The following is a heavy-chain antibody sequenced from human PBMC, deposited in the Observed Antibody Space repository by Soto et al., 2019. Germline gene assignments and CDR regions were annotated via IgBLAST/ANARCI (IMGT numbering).Heavy chain of an antibody. Sequence: GRCLRLSCTADGFEFSTYSMNCVRQAPGKGLEWIAYVSMDSDSIHYANSVRGRFTISRDDAENSLYLQMNSLRDDDTATYYCARLYYDYVWGQGTTVTVSS. CDR1: GFEFSTYS. CDR3: ARLYYDYV. V-gene: IGHV3-48*02. J-gene: IGHJ6*02. D-gene: IGHD3-3*01. CDR2: VSMDSDSI.